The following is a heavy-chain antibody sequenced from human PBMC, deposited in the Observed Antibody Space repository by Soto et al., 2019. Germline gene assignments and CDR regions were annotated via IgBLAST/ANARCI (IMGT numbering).Heavy chain of an antibody. J-gene: IGHJ2*01. CDR2: IYHSGNT. V-gene: IGHV4-4*02. Sequence: QVQLQESGPGLVKPSGTLSLTCAVSGGSISSSNWWSWVRQPPGKGLEWIGQIYHSGNTNYNSSLNSRVTISVDKSKNQFSLKLNSVTAADTAVYYCARECGGYYVYFDLWGRGTLVTVSS. D-gene: IGHD3-3*01. CDR3: ARECGGYYVYFDL. CDR1: GGSISSSNW.